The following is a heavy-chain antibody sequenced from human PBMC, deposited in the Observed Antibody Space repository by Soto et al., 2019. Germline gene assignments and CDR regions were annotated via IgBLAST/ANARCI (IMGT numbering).Heavy chain of an antibody. J-gene: IGHJ4*02. D-gene: IGHD5-18*01. CDR3: ARESGGASGYSYGPR. CDR2: IKQYGSEK. CDR1: GFTVSSNY. V-gene: IGHV3-7*01. Sequence: PGGSLRLSCAASGFTVSSNYMSWVRQAPGKELEWLANIKQYGSEKYYVDSVKGRFTISRDNAKNSLYLQMNGLRAEDTAVYYCARESGGASGYSYGPRWGQGTMVTVSS.